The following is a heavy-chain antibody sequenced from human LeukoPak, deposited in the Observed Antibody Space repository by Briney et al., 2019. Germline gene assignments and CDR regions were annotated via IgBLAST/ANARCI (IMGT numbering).Heavy chain of an antibody. V-gene: IGHV1-2*02. D-gene: IGHD3-16*01. Sequence: GASVKVSCKTSGYTFTAYHMHWVRQAPGQGLEFVGWIYPPTGGTVLAGKFQGRVTMTSDTSIAAAYMELSGLTFDDTAVYYCVRENWYYDHWGQGTLVTVSS. J-gene: IGHJ4*02. CDR3: VRENWYYDH. CDR2: IYPPTGGT. CDR1: GYTFTAYH.